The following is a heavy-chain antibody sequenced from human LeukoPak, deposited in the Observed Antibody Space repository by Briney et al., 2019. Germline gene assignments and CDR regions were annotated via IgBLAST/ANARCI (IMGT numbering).Heavy chain of an antibody. CDR1: GGSISSSSYY. V-gene: IGHV4-39*01. CDR3: ATRFLVPTYYFDY. D-gene: IGHD3-3*01. Sequence: SETLSLXCTVSGGSISSSSYYWGWIRQPPGKGLEWIGSIYYSGSTYYNPSLKSRVTISVDTSKNQFSLKLSSVTAADTAVYYCATRFLVPTYYFDYWGQGTLVTVSS. J-gene: IGHJ4*02. CDR2: IYYSGST.